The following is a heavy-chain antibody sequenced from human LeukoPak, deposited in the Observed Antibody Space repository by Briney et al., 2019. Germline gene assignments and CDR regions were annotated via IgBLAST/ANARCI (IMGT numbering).Heavy chain of an antibody. CDR2: IKQDGSEK. CDR3: ARIDGDYRD. V-gene: IGHV3-7*01. CDR1: GFTFRSYW. Sequence: GGSLRLSGAAPGFTFRSYWMSWVRQAPGKGLEWVANIKQDGSEKNYVGSVKGRFTISRDNAKNSLYLQMNSLRVEDTAVYYCARIDGDYRDWGQGTLVTVSS. J-gene: IGHJ4*02. D-gene: IGHD4-17*01.